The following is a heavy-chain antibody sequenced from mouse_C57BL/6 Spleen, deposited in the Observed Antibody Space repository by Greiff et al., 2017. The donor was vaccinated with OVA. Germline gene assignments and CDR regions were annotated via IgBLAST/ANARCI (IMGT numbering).Heavy chain of an antibody. J-gene: IGHJ4*01. CDR3: TTRYGSSYAMDY. Sequence: EVQLQQSGAELVRPGASVKLSCTASGFNIKDDYMHWVKQRPEQGLEWIGWIDPENGDTEYASKFQGKATITADTSSNTAYLQLSSLTSEDTAVYYCTTRYGSSYAMDYWGQGTSVTVSS. CDR2: IDPENGDT. V-gene: IGHV14-4*01. D-gene: IGHD1-1*01. CDR1: GFNIKDDY.